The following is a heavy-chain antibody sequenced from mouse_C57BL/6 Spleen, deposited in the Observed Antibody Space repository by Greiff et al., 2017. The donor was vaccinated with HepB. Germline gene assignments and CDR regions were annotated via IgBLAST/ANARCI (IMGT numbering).Heavy chain of an antibody. CDR3: AFITTVHWYFDV. D-gene: IGHD1-1*01. V-gene: IGHV1-64*01. CDR1: GYTFTSYW. Sequence: QVQLQQSGAELVKPGASVKLSCKASGYTFTSYWMHWVKQRPGQGLEWIGMIHPNSGSTNYNEKFKSKATLTVDKSSSTAYMQLSSLTSEDSAVYYCAFITTVHWYFDVWGTGTTVTVSS. CDR2: IHPNSGST. J-gene: IGHJ1*03.